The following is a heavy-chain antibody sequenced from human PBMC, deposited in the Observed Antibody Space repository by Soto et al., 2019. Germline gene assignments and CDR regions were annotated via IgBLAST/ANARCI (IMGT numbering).Heavy chain of an antibody. CDR2: INAGNGNT. CDR1: GYTFTSYA. CDR3: ASDSSGYMYYYYGMDV. Sequence: ASVKVSCKASGYTFTSYAMHWVRQAPGQRLEWMGWINAGNGNTKYSQKFQGRVTITRDTSASTAYMELSSLRSEDTAVYYCASDSSGYMYYYYGMDVWGQGTTVTVSS. V-gene: IGHV1-3*01. D-gene: IGHD3-22*01. J-gene: IGHJ6*02.